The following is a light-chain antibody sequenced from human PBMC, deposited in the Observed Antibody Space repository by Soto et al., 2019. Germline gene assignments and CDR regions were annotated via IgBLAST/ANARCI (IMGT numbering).Light chain of an antibody. CDR1: QGISRW. V-gene: IGKV1-12*01. CDR3: QQANSCPLS. CDR2: SAS. Sequence: DIQMTQLPSSMSASVGDRVTITCRASQGISRWLAWYHQKPGKAPNLLIYSASTLHSGVPSRFSGSGSGTDFTLTISSLQPEDLGTYYCQQANSCPLSFGPGTKVDMK. J-gene: IGKJ3*01.